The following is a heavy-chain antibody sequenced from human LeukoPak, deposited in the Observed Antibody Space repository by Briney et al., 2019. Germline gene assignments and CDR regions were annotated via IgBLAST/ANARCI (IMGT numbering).Heavy chain of an antibody. V-gene: IGHV4-59*12. CDR2: IYYSGTT. J-gene: IGHJ3*02. CDR3: ARDGRYYYAFDI. Sequence: SETLSLTCSVSGDSISYFYWSWIRQAAGKGLEWIGYIYYSGTTYYNPSLKSRVTISVDTSKNQFSLKLSSVTAADTAVYYCARDGRYYYAFDIWGQGTMVTVSS. D-gene: IGHD1-26*01. CDR1: GDSISYFY.